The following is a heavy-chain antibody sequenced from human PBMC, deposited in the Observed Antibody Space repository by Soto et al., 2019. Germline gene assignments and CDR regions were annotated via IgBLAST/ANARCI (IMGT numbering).Heavy chain of an antibody. D-gene: IGHD6-19*01. Sequence: QVQLMQSGSEVKKPGASVKVSCRASGYTLTTNYLHWVRQAPGQGLEWVAMINPRSGGNTNYAQIFKGRLAVTSDTSTTVYLELNRLASDGTAVYYCASGEVSSGGWLCDFWGQGTVVTVSS. CDR3: ASGEVSSGGWLCDF. CDR2: INPRSGGNT. J-gene: IGHJ4*02. CDR1: GYTLTTNY. V-gene: IGHV1-46*03.